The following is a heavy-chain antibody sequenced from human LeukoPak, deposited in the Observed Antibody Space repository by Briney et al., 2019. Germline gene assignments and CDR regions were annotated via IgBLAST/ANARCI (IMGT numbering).Heavy chain of an antibody. V-gene: IGHV1-18*04. J-gene: IGHJ3*02. CDR2: ISAYNGNT. D-gene: IGHD2-8*01. CDR3: ARGGVHEPDAFDI. Sequence: ASVKVSCKASGYTFTGYYMHWVRQAPGQGLEWMGWISAYNGNTNYAQKLQGRVTMTTDTSTSTAYMELSSLRSEDTAVYYCARGGVHEPDAFDIWGQGTMVTVSS. CDR1: GYTFTGYY.